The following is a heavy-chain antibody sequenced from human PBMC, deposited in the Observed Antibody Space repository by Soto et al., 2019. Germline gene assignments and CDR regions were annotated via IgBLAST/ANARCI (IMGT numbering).Heavy chain of an antibody. CDR1: GGSISSYY. CDR2: IYYSGST. CDR3: ARETKREDGDDDAFEI. D-gene: IGHD4-17*01. V-gene: IGHV4-59*01. J-gene: IGHJ3*02. Sequence: QVQLQESGPGLVKPSETLSLTCTVSGGSISSYYWSWIRQPPGKGLEWIGYIYYSGSTNYNPSLKSRVTIAVDTSKTQFSLKLSSVTAADTAVYYCARETKREDGDDDAFEIWGQGTMVTVSS.